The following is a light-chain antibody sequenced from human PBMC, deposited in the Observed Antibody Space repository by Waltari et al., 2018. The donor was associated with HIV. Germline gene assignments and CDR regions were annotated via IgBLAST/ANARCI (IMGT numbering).Light chain of an antibody. CDR1: SSDVGGYNY. J-gene: IGLJ3*02. V-gene: IGLV2-14*01. CDR2: EVS. CDR3: SSYTSSSTRV. Sequence: SALTQPASVSASPGQSITISCTGTSSDVGGYNYVSCYQQHPGKAPKLMIYEVSNRPSGVSNRFSGSKSGNTASLTISGLQAEDEADYYCSSYTSSSTRVFGGGTNLTVL.